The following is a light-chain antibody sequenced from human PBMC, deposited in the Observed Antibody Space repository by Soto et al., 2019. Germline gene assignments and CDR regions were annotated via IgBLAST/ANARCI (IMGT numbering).Light chain of an antibody. Sequence: DIQMTQSPSPLSGSVGDRVTITCRASQTISSWLAWYQQKPGKAPKLLIYKASTLKSGVPSRFSGSGSGTDSTLTNSSLQPDDCANYYGEHYNSYSEAFGQGTKVELK. CDR3: EHYNSYSEA. CDR2: KAS. V-gene: IGKV1-5*03. J-gene: IGKJ1*01. CDR1: QTISSW.